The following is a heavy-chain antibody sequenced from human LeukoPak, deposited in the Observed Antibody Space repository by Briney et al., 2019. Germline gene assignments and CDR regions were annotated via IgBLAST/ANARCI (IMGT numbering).Heavy chain of an antibody. D-gene: IGHD3-22*01. CDR3: ARAAGYYDAWDY. CDR1: GFTFSSYS. CDR2: ISSSSSYI. V-gene: IGHV3-21*01. Sequence: GGSLRLSCAASGFTFSSYSMNWVRQAPGKGLEWVSSISSSSSYIYYADSVKGRFTISRDNAKNSLYLQMNSLRAEDTAVYYYARAAGYYDAWDYWGQGTLVTVSS. J-gene: IGHJ4*02.